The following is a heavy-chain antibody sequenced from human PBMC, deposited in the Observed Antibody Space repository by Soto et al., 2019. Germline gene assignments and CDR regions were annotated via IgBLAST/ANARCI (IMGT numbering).Heavy chain of an antibody. CDR1: GFTFSSYS. J-gene: IGHJ4*02. D-gene: IGHD6-13*01. V-gene: IGHV3-48*01. CDR3: ASLRGQLVPFDY. CDR2: ISSSSSTI. Sequence: EVQLVESGGGLVQPGGSLRLSSAASGFTFSSYSMNWVRQAPGKGLEWVSYISSSSSTIYYADSVKGRFTISRDNAKNALYLQMNSLRAEDTAVYYCASLRGQLVPFDYWGQGTLVTVSS.